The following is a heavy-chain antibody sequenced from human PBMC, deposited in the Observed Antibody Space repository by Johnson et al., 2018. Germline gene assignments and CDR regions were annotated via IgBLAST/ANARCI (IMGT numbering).Heavy chain of an antibody. J-gene: IGHJ6*02. CDR1: GFTFKNYA. Sequence: VQLVESGGGLVQPGGSLRLSCAASGFTFKNYAMSWVRQAPGKGLEWVSVITDSGGSTYFADSVKGRFSISRDNSKNMLFLLMNSLRAEDTAVYYCAKESVAVAGSGYYYFGVDVWGQGTTVTVSS. V-gene: IGHV3-23*04. CDR2: ITDSGGST. CDR3: AKESVAVAGSGYYYFGVDV. D-gene: IGHD6-19*01.